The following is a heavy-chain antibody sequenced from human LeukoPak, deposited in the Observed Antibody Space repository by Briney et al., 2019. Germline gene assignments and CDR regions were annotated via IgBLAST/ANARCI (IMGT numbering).Heavy chain of an antibody. J-gene: IGHJ4*02. Sequence: GESLKISCKGSGYSFTSYWIGWVRQMPGKGLEWMGRIDPSDSYTNYSPSFQGHVTISADKSISTAYLQWSSLKASDTAMYYCARQGDEAAAGTEFDYWGQGTLVTVSS. D-gene: IGHD6-13*01. CDR3: ARQGDEAAAGTEFDY. CDR2: IDPSDSYT. V-gene: IGHV5-10-1*01. CDR1: GYSFTSYW.